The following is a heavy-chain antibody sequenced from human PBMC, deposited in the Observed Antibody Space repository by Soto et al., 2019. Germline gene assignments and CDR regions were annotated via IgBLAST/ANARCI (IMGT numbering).Heavy chain of an antibody. V-gene: IGHV3-49*03. CDR1: EFTFGDYA. J-gene: IGHJ5*02. CDR2: IRSKAYGGTT. D-gene: IGHD2-15*01. CDR3: TRVVVVVVAATINWFDT. Sequence: PLRVSGTASEFTFGDYARSWFVNSPLKLLEWVGFIRSKAYGGTTEYAASVKGRFTISRDDSKSIAYLQMNSLKTEDTAVYYCTRVVVVVVAATINWFDTWGQGTLVTVSS.